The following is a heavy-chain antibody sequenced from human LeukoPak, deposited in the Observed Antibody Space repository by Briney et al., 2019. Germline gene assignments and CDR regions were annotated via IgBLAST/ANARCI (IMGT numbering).Heavy chain of an antibody. Sequence: QPGGSLRLSCTTSGFTFSSFEMNWVRQAPGKGLEWVSYISASGSTKYYADSVKGRFTISRDNTKNSLYLQMNSLRAEDTAVYYCARGMRMVRGVTFDYWGQGTLVTVSS. CDR1: GFTFSSFE. CDR2: ISASGSTK. D-gene: IGHD3-10*01. CDR3: ARGMRMVRGVTFDY. V-gene: IGHV3-48*03. J-gene: IGHJ4*02.